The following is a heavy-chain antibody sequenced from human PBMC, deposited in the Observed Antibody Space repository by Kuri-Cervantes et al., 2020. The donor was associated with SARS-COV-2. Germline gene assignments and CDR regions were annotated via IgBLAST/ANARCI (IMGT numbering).Heavy chain of an antibody. V-gene: IGHV3-48*03. CDR2: ISSSGSTI. CDR3: TRSDLQTVSRDY. J-gene: IGHJ4*02. Sequence: GGSLRLSCAASGFTFSSYEMNWVRQAPGKGLEWVSYISSSGSTIYYADSVKGRFTISRDNAKNSLYLQMNSLRAEDTAVYYCTRSDLQTVSRDYLGQGTLVTVSS. D-gene: IGHD4-17*01. CDR1: GFTFSSYE.